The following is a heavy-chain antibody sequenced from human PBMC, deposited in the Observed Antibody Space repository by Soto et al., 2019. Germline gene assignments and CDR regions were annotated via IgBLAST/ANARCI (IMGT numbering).Heavy chain of an antibody. CDR2: IKEDGSEA. D-gene: IGHD3-3*01. CDR1: GFTFSTYW. J-gene: IGHJ6*02. Sequence: EVQLVESGGGLVQPGGSLRLSCAASGFTFSTYWMNWVRQAPGKGLEWVANIKEDGSEAYYVDSVKGRFTISRDNAKNSLYLDMNSLRGEDTAVYYCARDWSAPGRGSALGYYYHFGMDVWGQGTTVTVPS. V-gene: IGHV3-7*05. CDR3: ARDWSAPGRGSALGYYYHFGMDV.